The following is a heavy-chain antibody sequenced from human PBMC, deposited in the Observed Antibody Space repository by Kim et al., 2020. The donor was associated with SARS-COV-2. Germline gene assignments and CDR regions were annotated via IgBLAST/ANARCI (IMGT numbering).Heavy chain of an antibody. CDR3: ARDYYDSSGYWVPNWFDP. CDR1: GGSISSGSYY. J-gene: IGHJ5*02. D-gene: IGHD3-22*01. Sequence: TLSLTCTVSGGSISSGSYYWSWIRQPAGKGLEWIGRIYTSGSTNYNPSLKSRVTISVDTSKNQFSLKLSSVTAADTAVYYCARDYYDSSGYWVPNWFDPWGQGTLVTVAS. CDR2: IYTSGST. V-gene: IGHV4-61*02.